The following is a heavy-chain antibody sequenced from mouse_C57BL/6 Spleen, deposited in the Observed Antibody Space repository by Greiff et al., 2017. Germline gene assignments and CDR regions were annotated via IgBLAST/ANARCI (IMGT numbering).Heavy chain of an antibody. V-gene: IGHV1-50*01. J-gene: IGHJ2*01. CDR1: GYTFTSYW. CDR3: ARSGYYYGSSYYFDY. Sequence: QVHVKQSGPELVKPGASVKLSCKASGYTFTSYWMQWVKQRPGQGLEWIGEIDPSDSYTNYNQKFKGKATLTVDTSSSTAYMQLSSLTSEDSAVYYCARSGYYYGSSYYFDYWGQGTTLTVSS. D-gene: IGHD1-1*01. CDR2: IDPSDSYT.